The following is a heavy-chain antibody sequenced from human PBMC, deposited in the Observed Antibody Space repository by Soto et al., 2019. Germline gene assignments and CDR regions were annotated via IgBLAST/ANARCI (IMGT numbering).Heavy chain of an antibody. Sequence: PGESLKISCAASGFTFSDYYMSWIRQAPGKGLEWVSYISSSGSTIYYADSVKGRFTISRDNAKNSLYLQMNSLRAEDTAVYYCARVRGADDAFDIWGQGTMVTVSS. CDR1: GFTFSDYY. V-gene: IGHV3-11*01. D-gene: IGHD1-26*01. CDR3: ARVRGADDAFDI. CDR2: ISSSGSTI. J-gene: IGHJ3*02.